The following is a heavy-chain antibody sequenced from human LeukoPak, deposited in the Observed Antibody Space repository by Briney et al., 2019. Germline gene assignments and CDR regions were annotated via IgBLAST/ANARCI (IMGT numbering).Heavy chain of an antibody. CDR1: GYTLTELS. CDR3: ATEGKMVRGVYTDY. J-gene: IGHJ4*02. Sequence: ASVKVSCKVSGYTLTELSMHWVRQAPGKGLEWMGRFDPEDGETIYAQKFQGRVTMTADTSTDTVYMELSSLRSEDTAVYYCATEGKMVRGVYTDYWGQRTLVTVSS. V-gene: IGHV1-24*01. D-gene: IGHD3-10*01. CDR2: FDPEDGET.